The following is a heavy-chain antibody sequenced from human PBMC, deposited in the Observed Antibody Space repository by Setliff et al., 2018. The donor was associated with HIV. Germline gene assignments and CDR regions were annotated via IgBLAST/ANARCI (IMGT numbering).Heavy chain of an antibody. CDR2: IYTSGST. CDR3: ATHGGGYNNHAFDI. J-gene: IGHJ3*02. V-gene: IGHV4-4*09. CDR1: GGSISSYY. D-gene: IGHD5-12*01. Sequence: PSETLSLTCTVSGGSISSYYWSWIRQPPGKGLEWIGYIYTSGSTNYNPSLKSRVTTSVDTSENQFSLKLSSVTAADTAVYYCATHGGGYNNHAFDIWGQGTMVTVAS.